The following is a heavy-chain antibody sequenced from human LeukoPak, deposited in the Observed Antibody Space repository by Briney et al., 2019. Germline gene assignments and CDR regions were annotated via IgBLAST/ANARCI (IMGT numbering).Heavy chain of an antibody. V-gene: IGHV3-21*01. Sequence: YPGGSLRLSCAASGFILSSYTIHWVRQAPGKGLEWVSSITSSPNDMHYAGSLRGRFTVSRDNANNSLHLQVDSLRVEDTAVYYCWRDSPYDASLWGQGTLVTVSS. CDR1: GFILSSYT. CDR2: ITSSPNDM. J-gene: IGHJ4*02. D-gene: IGHD3-16*01. CDR3: WRDSPYDASL.